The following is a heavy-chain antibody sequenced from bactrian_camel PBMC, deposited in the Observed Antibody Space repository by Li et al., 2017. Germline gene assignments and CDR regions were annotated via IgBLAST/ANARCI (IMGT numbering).Heavy chain of an antibody. D-gene: IGHD6*01. CDR3: ASQFPFGSRTYGGLWYRSGLPMWRGYNY. V-gene: IGHV3S31*01. J-gene: IGHJ4*01. Sequence: EVQLVESGGGVVQPGGSLRLSCAASGFTFSDYATTWVRQAPGKGLEWVCAINSGGSTYYADSVKGRFTISRDDAKNTLYLQLNSLKTEDTAVYYCASQFPFGSRTYGGLWYRSGLPMWRGYNYWGQGTQVTVS. CDR1: GFTFSDYA. CDR2: INSGGST.